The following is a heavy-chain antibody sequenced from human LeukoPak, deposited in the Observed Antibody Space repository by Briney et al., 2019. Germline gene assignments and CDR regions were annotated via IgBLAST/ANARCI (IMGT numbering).Heavy chain of an antibody. D-gene: IGHD2-2*01. Sequence: PSGTLSLTCAVSGGSISSYYWSWIRQPAGKGLEWIGRIYTSGSTNYNPSLKSRVTMSVDTSKNQFSLKLSSVTAADTAVYYCAGGRVVPANFFYYYYYMDVWGKGTTVTISS. CDR2: IYTSGST. CDR3: AGGRVVPANFFYYYYYMDV. CDR1: GGSISSYY. J-gene: IGHJ6*03. V-gene: IGHV4-4*07.